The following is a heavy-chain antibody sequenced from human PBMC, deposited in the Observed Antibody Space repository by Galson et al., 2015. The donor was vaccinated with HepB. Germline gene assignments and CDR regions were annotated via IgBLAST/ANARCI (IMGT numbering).Heavy chain of an antibody. V-gene: IGHV1-69*13. J-gene: IGHJ4*02. Sequence: SVKVSCKASGGTFSTYTISWVRQAPGQGLEWMGGITPIFGTANYAQKFQGRVTITADESTSTAYMELSSLRSEDTAVYYCARYCSSTSCRLSFDYWGQGTLVTVSS. CDR3: ARYCSSTSCRLSFDY. D-gene: IGHD2-2*01. CDR2: ITPIFGTA. CDR1: GGTFSTYT.